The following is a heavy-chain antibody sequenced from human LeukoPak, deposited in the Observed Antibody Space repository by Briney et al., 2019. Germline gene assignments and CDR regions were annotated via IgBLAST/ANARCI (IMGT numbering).Heavy chain of an antibody. V-gene: IGHV3-30*02. CDR1: GFTFSSYG. CDR3: AKDGGRDKTDIPYYYMDV. J-gene: IGHJ6*03. Sequence: PGGSLRLSRAASGFTFSSYGMHWVRQAPGKGLEWVAFIRYDGSNKYYADSVKGRFTISRDNSKNTLYLQMNSLRAEDTAVYYCAKDGGRDKTDIPYYYMDVWGKGTTVTVSS. D-gene: IGHD2-15*01. CDR2: IRYDGSNK.